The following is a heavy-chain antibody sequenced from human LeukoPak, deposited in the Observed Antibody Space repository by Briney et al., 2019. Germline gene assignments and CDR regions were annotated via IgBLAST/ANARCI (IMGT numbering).Heavy chain of an antibody. CDR1: GFTFSSYC. CDR2: ISSDGSRT. CDR3: ARGYSGSYRVDY. Sequence: GGSLRLSCAASGFTFSSYCMHWVRQAPGKGLVWVSRISSDGSRTTYADSVKGRFTIPRDNAKNTLYLQMNSLRAEATAVYYCARGYSGSYRVDYWGQGTLVTVSS. D-gene: IGHD1-26*01. V-gene: IGHV3-74*01. J-gene: IGHJ4*02.